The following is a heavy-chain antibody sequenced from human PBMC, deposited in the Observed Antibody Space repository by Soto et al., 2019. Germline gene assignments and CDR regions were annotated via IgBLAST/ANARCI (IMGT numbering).Heavy chain of an antibody. V-gene: IGHV3-43*01. D-gene: IGHD4-17*01. CDR1: GFTFDDYT. CDR3: ANALGTVNTYADY. J-gene: IGHJ4*02. Sequence: EVQLVESGGVVVQPGGSLRLSCAASGFTFDDYTMHWVRQAPGKGLEWVSLISWDGGSTYYADSVKGRFTISRDNSKNSLYLQMNSLRTEDTALYYCANALGTVNTYADYWGQGTLVTVSS. CDR2: ISWDGGST.